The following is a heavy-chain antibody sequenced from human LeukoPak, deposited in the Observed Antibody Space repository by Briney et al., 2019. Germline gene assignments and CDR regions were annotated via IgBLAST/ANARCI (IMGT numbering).Heavy chain of an antibody. J-gene: IGHJ4*02. D-gene: IGHD4-17*01. CDR3: TTQYITVPGGY. Sequence: PGGSLRLSCAASGFTFSDSAMHWVRQSSGKGLEWVGRIRSKTNNYATAYAASVRGRFTISRDDSKNTAYLQINSLKIGDTALYYCTTQYITVPGGYWGQGTLVTVSS. CDR2: IRSKTNNYAT. CDR1: GFTFSDSA. V-gene: IGHV3-73*01.